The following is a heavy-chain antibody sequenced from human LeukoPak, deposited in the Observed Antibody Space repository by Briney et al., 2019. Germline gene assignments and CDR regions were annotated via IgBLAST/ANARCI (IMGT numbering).Heavy chain of an antibody. V-gene: IGHV3-30*03. CDR3: ARGTLELDY. Sequence: GRSLRLSCAASGFTFSSYGMHWVRQAPGKGLEWVAVISYDGSNKYYADSVKGRFTISRDNSKNTLYLQMNSLRAEDTAVYYCARGTLELDYWGQGTLVIVSS. CDR2: ISYDGSNK. J-gene: IGHJ4*02. D-gene: IGHD1-1*01. CDR1: GFTFSSYG.